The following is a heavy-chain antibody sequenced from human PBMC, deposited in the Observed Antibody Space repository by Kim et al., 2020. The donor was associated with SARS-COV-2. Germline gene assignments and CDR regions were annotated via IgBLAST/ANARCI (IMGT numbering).Heavy chain of an antibody. CDR3: ASSSVFLPQPLLYVFDY. CDR2: IYYSGST. Sequence: SETLSLTCTVSGGSISSSSYYWGWIRQPPGKGLEWIGSIYYSGSTYYNPSLKSRVTISVDTSKNQFSLKLSSVTAADTAVYYCASSSVFLPQPLLYVFDYWGQGTLVTVSS. CDR1: GGSISSSSYY. J-gene: IGHJ4*02. D-gene: IGHD2-2*02. V-gene: IGHV4-39*01.